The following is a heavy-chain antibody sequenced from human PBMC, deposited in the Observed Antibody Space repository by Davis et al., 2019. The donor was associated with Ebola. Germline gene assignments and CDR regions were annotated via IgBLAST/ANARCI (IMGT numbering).Heavy chain of an antibody. J-gene: IGHJ4*02. Sequence: MPSETLSLTCTVSGGSISSSSYYWGWIRQPPGKGLEWIGSINYSGSTYYNPSLKSRVTISVDTSKNQFSLKLSSVTAADTAVYYCARGGVRLRFGIIDYWGQGTLVTVSS. CDR1: GGSISSSSYY. CDR2: INYSGST. CDR3: ARGGVRLRFGIIDY. V-gene: IGHV4-39*01. D-gene: IGHD3-3*01.